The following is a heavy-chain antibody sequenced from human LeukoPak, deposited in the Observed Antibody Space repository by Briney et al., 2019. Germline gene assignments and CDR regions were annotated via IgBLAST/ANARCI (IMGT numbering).Heavy chain of an antibody. V-gene: IGHV4-34*01. D-gene: IGHD5-18*01. CDR3: ARGGYSYGYPYYYYMDV. J-gene: IGHJ6*03. CDR2: INHSGST. CDR1: GGSFSVYY. Sequence: PSETLSLTCAVYGGSFSVYYWSCIRQPPGKGLEWIGEINHSGSTNYNPSLKSRVTISVDTSKNQFSLKLSSVTAADTAVYYCARGGYSYGYPYYYYMDVWGKGTTVTVSS.